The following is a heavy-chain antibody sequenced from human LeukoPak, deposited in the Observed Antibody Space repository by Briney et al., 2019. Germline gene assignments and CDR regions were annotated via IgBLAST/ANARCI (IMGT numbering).Heavy chain of an antibody. J-gene: IGHJ4*02. CDR1: GASISSYY. V-gene: IGHV4-59*01. CDR2: IYYSGST. Sequence: SETLSLTCTVSGASISSYYWSWIRQPPGKGLEWIGYIYYSGSTNYNPSLKSRVTISVDKSKKQFSLKLSSVTAADTAVYYCARAILSGYPDSWGQGTLVIVFS. CDR3: ARAILSGYPDS. D-gene: IGHD3-3*01.